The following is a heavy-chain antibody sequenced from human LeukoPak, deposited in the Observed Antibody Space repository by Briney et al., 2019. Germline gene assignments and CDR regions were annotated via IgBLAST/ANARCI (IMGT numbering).Heavy chain of an antibody. D-gene: IGHD7-27*01. J-gene: IGHJ6*02. CDR2: ISSSSSYI. Sequence: GSLRLSCAASGFTFSSYSMNWVRQAPGKGLEWVSSISSSSSYIYYADSVKGRFTISRDNAKNSLYLQMNSLRAEDTAVYYCARAGDILLVSYFHYYGMDVWGQGTTVIVSS. CDR1: GFTFSSYS. V-gene: IGHV3-21*01. CDR3: ARAGDILLVSYFHYYGMDV.